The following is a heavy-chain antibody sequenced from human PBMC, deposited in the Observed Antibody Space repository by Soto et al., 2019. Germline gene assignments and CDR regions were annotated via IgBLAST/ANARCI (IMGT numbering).Heavy chain of an antibody. Sequence: EVQLVESGGGLVQPGRSLRLSCAASGFTFDDYAMHWVRQAPGKGLEWVAGVSWNSGSIGYADLVKGRITISRDNVKNSLDLQMNSLRADDTALYFCAKDIAYGCDAFDIWGQGPMVAVSS. V-gene: IGHV3-9*01. D-gene: IGHD2-21*01. CDR3: AKDIAYGCDAFDI. CDR1: GFTFDDYA. J-gene: IGHJ3*02. CDR2: VSWNSGSI.